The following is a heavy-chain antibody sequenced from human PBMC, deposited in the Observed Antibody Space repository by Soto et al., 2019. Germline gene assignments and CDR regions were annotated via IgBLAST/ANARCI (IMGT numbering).Heavy chain of an antibody. J-gene: IGHJ3*02. CDR1: GYTLTELS. V-gene: IGHV1-24*01. D-gene: IGHD6-19*01. Sequence: ASVKVSCKVSGYTLTELSMHWVRQAPGKGLEWVGGFDPEDGETIHAQKFQGRVTMTEDASTDTAYMELSSLRSEDTAVYYCATNIAVAGSNAFDIWGQGTMVTVSS. CDR2: FDPEDGET. CDR3: ATNIAVAGSNAFDI.